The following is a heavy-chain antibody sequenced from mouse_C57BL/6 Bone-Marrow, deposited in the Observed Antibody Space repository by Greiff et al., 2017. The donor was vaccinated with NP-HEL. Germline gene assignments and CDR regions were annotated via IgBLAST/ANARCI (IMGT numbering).Heavy chain of an antibody. CDR1: GFTFSNYW. CDR2: IRLKSDNYAT. V-gene: IGHV6-3*01. Sequence: EVQRVESGGGLVQPGGSMKLSCVASGFTFSNYWMNWVRQSPEKGLEWVAQIRLKSDNYATHYAESVKGRFTISRDDSKSSVYLQMNNLRAEDTGIYYCTGDITTDAYWGQGTLVTVSA. D-gene: IGHD1-1*01. J-gene: IGHJ3*01. CDR3: TGDITTDAY.